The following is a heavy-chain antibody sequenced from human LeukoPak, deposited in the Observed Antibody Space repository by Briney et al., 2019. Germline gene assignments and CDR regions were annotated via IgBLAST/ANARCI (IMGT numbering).Heavy chain of an antibody. Sequence: ASVKVSCKASGYTFSSYDINWVRQATGQGLEWIGWMNPNSGNTGYAQSFQGRVTMTRDNFISTAYMELSSLRSEDTAVYYCARESGVARGFDFVGYWGQGTLVTVSS. D-gene: IGHD3-10*01. CDR2: MNPNSGNT. CDR1: GYTFSSYD. CDR3: ARESGVARGFDFVGY. V-gene: IGHV1-8*01. J-gene: IGHJ4*02.